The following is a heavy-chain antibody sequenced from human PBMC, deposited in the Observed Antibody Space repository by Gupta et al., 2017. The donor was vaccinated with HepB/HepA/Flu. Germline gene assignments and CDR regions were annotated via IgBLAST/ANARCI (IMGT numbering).Heavy chain of an antibody. CDR3: ARTSGGYGGSSGLDFDY. CDR1: GYTFIGYY. V-gene: IGHV1-2*02. CDR2: INPNNGGT. Sequence: QVQLVQSGAEMTKPGASVKVSCKASGYTFIGYYIHWVRRAPGQSLEWMGWINPNNGGTNYAQKFQGRVSMTRDTSISTVYMELSSLRIDDAAVYYCARTSGGYGGSSGLDFDYWGQGTLVTVSS. D-gene: IGHD4-23*01. J-gene: IGHJ4*02.